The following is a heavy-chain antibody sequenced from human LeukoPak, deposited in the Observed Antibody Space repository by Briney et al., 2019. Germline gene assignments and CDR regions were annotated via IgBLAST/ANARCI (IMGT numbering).Heavy chain of an antibody. CDR2: IYYSGST. CDR3: ASGSGGSRAARKENWFDP. J-gene: IGHJ5*02. CDR1: GFTFSSYA. D-gene: IGHD2-15*01. V-gene: IGHV4-39*01. Sequence: GSLRLSCAASGFTFSSYAMSWVRQPPGKGLEWIGSIYYSGSTYYNPSLKSRVTISVDTSKNQFSLKLSSVTAADTAVYYCASGSGGSRAARKENWFDPWGQGTLVTVSS.